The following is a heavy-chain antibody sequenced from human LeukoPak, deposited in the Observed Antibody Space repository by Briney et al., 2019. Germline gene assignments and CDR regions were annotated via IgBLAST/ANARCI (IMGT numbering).Heavy chain of an antibody. CDR2: ISSSSSYT. Sequence: PGGSLRLSCAASGFTFSDYYMSWIRQAPGKGLEWVSYISSSSSYTNYADSVKGRFTISRDNAKNSLYLQMNSLRAEDTAVYYCAKDRTLASRDYWGQGTLVTVSS. V-gene: IGHV3-11*05. CDR3: AKDRTLASRDY. CDR1: GFTFSDYY. J-gene: IGHJ4*02. D-gene: IGHD6-6*01.